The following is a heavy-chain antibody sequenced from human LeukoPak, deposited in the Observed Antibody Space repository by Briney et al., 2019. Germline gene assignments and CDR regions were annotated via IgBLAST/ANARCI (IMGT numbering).Heavy chain of an antibody. CDR2: ISSSSSYI. CDR3: ARDQNYYDSSGYYTKYFQH. CDR1: GFTFSSYS. D-gene: IGHD3-22*01. J-gene: IGHJ1*01. V-gene: IGHV3-21*01. Sequence: GGSLRLSCAASGFTFSSYSMDWVRQAPGKGLEWVSSISSSSSYIYYADSVEGRFTISRDNAKNSLYLQMNSLRAEDTAVHYCARDQNYYDSSGYYTKYFQHWGQGTLVTVSS.